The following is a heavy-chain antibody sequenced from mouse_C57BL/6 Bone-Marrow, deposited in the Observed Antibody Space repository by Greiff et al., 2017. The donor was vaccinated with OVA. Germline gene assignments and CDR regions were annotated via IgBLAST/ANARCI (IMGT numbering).Heavy chain of an antibody. V-gene: IGHV5-17*01. CDR2: ISSGSSTI. CDR1: GFTFSDYG. CDR3: ARRSNYQYYFDY. J-gene: IGHJ2*01. Sequence: EVQLVESGGGLVKPGGSLKLSCAASGFTFSDYGMHWVRQAPEKGLEWVAYISSGSSTISYADTVKGRFTSSRDNAKNTLFLQMTSLRSEDTAMYYCARRSNYQYYFDYWGQGTTLTVSS. D-gene: IGHD2-5*01.